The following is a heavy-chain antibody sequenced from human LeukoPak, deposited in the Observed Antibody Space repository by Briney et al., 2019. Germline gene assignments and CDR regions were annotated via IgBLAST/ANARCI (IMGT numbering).Heavy chain of an antibody. CDR1: GFTFSSYG. V-gene: IGHV3-33*06. CDR2: IWYDGSNK. CDR3: AKGLSGYDSSSHFDY. D-gene: IGHD5-12*01. Sequence: GGSLRLSCAASGFTFSSYGMHWVRQAPGKGLEWVAVIWYDGSNKYYADSVKGRFTISRDNSKNTLYLQMNSLRAEDTAVYYCAKGLSGYDSSSHFDYWGQGTLDTVSS. J-gene: IGHJ4*02.